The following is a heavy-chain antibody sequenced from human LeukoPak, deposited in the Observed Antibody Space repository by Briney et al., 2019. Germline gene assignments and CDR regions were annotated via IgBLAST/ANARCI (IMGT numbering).Heavy chain of an antibody. V-gene: IGHV3-30-3*01. CDR2: ISYDGSNK. CDR3: ARVSGKFYDILTGYYSY. D-gene: IGHD3-9*01. J-gene: IGHJ4*02. Sequence: GRSLRLSCAASGFTFSSYAMHWVRQAPGKGLEWVAAISYDGSNKYYADSVKGRFTISRDNSKNTLYLQMNSLRAEDTAVYYCARVSGKFYDILTGYYSYWGQGTLVTVSS. CDR1: GFTFSSYA.